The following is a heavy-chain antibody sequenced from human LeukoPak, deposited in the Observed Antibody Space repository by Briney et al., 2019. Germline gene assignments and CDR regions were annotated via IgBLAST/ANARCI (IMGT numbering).Heavy chain of an antibody. D-gene: IGHD5-24*01. CDR3: ARGAGWLPLV. V-gene: IGHV4-59*11. J-gene: IGHJ4*02. CDR2: IYYSGST. CDR1: GGSISSHN. Sequence: PSETLSLTCTVSGGSISSHNWSWIRQPPGKGLEWIGYIYYSGSTNYNPSLKSRVTISVDTSKSQFSLKLSSVTAADTAVYYCARGAGWLPLVWGQGTLVTVSS.